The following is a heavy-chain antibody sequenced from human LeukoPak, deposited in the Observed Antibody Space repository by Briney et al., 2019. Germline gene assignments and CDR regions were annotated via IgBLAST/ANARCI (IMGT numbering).Heavy chain of an antibody. Sequence: GGSLRLSCAASGFTFSSYSMNWVRQAPGKGLEWVSYISSSSSTIYYADSVKGRFTISRDNAKNSLYLQMNSLRAEDTAVYYCARDIQPYPYSSGWSAVDYWGQGTLVTVSS. CDR3: ARDIQPYPYSSGWSAVDY. CDR1: GFTFSSYS. V-gene: IGHV3-48*04. CDR2: ISSSSSTI. D-gene: IGHD6-19*01. J-gene: IGHJ4*02.